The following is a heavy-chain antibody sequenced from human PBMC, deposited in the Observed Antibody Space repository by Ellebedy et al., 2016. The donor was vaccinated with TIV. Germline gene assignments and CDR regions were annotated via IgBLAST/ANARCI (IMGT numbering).Heavy chain of an antibody. J-gene: IGHJ6*02. CDR3: ARLAQSGMDV. CDR2: IYYSGST. Sequence: SETLSLXXTVSGGSISSYYWSWIRQPPGKGLEWIGYIYYSGSTNYNPSLKSRVTISVDTSKNQFSLKLSSVTAADTAVYYCARLAQSGMDVWGQGTTVTVSS. CDR1: GGSISSYY. V-gene: IGHV4-59*01.